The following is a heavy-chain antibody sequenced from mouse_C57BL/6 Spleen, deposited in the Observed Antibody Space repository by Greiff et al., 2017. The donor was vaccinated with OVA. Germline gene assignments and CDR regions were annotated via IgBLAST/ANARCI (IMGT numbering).Heavy chain of an antibody. CDR3: AGLGRGDYFDY. J-gene: IGHJ2*01. Sequence: EVQLQQSGPELVKPGASVKMSCKASGYTFTDYNMHWVKQSHGKSLEWIGYINPNNGGTSYNQKFKGKATLTVNKSSSTAYMELRSLTSEDSAVYYCAGLGRGDYFDYWGQGTTLTVSS. CDR2: INPNNGGT. CDR1: GYTFTDYN. V-gene: IGHV1-22*01. D-gene: IGHD4-1*01.